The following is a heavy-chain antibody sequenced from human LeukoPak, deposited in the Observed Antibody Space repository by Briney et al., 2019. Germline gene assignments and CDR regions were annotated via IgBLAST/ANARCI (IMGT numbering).Heavy chain of an antibody. D-gene: IGHD2/OR15-2a*01. CDR3: ATASRLSYYFDY. CDR2: ISVSGDNT. CDR1: GFSVSTYA. J-gene: IGHJ4*02. V-gene: IGHV3-23*01. Sequence: GGSLRLSCTASGFSVSTYAMNWVRQAPGKGLEWVSGISVSGDNTYYADSVKGRFTISRDNSRNTLYLQMNSLRAEDTAVYYCATASRLSYYFDYWGQGTLVTVSS.